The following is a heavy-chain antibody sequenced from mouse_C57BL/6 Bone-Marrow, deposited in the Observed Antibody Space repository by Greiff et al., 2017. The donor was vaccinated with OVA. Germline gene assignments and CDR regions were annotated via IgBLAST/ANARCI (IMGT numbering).Heavy chain of an antibody. CDR3: ARQAGWDLYYFDY. J-gene: IGHJ2*01. D-gene: IGHD4-1*01. Sequence: EVQLVESGGGLVQPGGSLKLSCAASGFTFSDYYMYWVRQTPEKRLEWVAYISNGGGSTYYPDTVKGRFTISRDNAKNTLYLQMSRLKSEDTAMYYCARQAGWDLYYFDYWGQGTTLTVSS. CDR1: GFTFSDYY. V-gene: IGHV5-12*01. CDR2: ISNGGGST.